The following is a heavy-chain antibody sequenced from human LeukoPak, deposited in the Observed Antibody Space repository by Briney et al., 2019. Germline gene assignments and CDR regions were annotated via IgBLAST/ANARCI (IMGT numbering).Heavy chain of an antibody. CDR1: GGSFSGYY. CDR2: INHSGST. V-gene: IGHV4-34*01. CDR3: ARGRFYDSLATGTFDI. J-gene: IGHJ3*02. Sequence: SETLSLTCAVYGGSFSGYYWSWIRQPPGKGLEWIGEINHSGSTNYNPSLKSRVTISVDTSKNQFSLKLSSVTAADAAVYYCARGRFYDSLATGTFDIWGQGRTVTVSS. D-gene: IGHD3-22*01.